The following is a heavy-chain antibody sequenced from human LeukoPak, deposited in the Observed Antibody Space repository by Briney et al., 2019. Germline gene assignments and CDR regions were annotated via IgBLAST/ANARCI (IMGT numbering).Heavy chain of an antibody. CDR1: GFIISDHY. Sequence: PGGSLRLSCAASGFIISDHYMDWVRQAPGKGLEWVGRSRHKTKSYSTEYAASVKGRFTISRDDSKNSLYLQMNSLKTEDTAVYYCTRVLAAAANALDIWGQGTMVTVSS. V-gene: IGHV3-72*01. CDR2: SRHKTKSYST. D-gene: IGHD6-13*01. CDR3: TRVLAAAANALDI. J-gene: IGHJ3*02.